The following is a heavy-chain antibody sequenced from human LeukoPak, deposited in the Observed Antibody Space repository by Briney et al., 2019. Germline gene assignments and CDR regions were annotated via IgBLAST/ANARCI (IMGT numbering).Heavy chain of an antibody. CDR3: ARRSGYSSSWYWFDP. Sequence: GESLKISCKGSGYSFTSYWIGWVRQMPGKGLEWMGIIYPGGSDTRYSPSFQGQVTISADKSISTAYLQWSSLKASDTAMYYCARRSGYSSSWYWFDPWGQGTLVTVSS. D-gene: IGHD6-13*01. CDR1: GYSFTSYW. J-gene: IGHJ5*02. CDR2: IYPGGSDT. V-gene: IGHV5-51*01.